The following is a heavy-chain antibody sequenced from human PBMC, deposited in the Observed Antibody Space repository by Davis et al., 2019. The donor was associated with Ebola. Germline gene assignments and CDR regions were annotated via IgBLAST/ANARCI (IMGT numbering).Heavy chain of an antibody. CDR2: INAGSSRK. CDR3: VREWFGETD. Sequence: GGSLRLSCAASGFTFSNYDMNWVRQAPGKGLEWVSNINAGSSRKSYADSVKGRFTISRDNAKNSLYLQMNSLGDEDTAVYYGVREWFGETDWGQGTLVTVSS. V-gene: IGHV3-48*02. J-gene: IGHJ4*02. CDR1: GFTFSNYD. D-gene: IGHD3-10*01.